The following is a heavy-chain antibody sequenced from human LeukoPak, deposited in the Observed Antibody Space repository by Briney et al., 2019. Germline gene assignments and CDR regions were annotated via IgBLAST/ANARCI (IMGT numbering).Heavy chain of an antibody. CDR2: IYHSGST. Sequence: PSQTLSLTCAVSGGSISSGGYSWSWIRQPPGKGLEWIGYIYHSGSTYYNPSLKSRVTISVDRSKNQFSLKLSSVTAADTAVYYCARGELTYYYGSGSSGYFDYWGQGTLVTVSS. D-gene: IGHD3-10*01. CDR3: ARGELTYYYGSGSSGYFDY. V-gene: IGHV4-30-2*01. J-gene: IGHJ4*02. CDR1: GGSISSGGYS.